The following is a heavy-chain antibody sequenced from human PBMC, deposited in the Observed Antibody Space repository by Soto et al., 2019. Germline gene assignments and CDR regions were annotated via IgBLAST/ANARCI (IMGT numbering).Heavy chain of an antibody. Sequence: QVQLQESGPGLVKPSETLSLTCTVSGGSISSYYWSWIRQPPGKGLEWIGYIYYSGSTNYNPSLKSRVTISVDTSKNQFSLKLSSVTAADTAVYYCARAHAAAGRPNWFDPWGQGTLVTVSS. CDR3: ARAHAAAGRPNWFDP. CDR1: GGSISSYY. J-gene: IGHJ5*02. D-gene: IGHD6-13*01. V-gene: IGHV4-59*01. CDR2: IYYSGST.